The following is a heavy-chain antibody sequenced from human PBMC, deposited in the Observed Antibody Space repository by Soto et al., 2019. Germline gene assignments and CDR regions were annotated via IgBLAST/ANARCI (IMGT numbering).Heavy chain of an antibody. CDR2: ISSSSSTI. CDR1: GFTFSSYS. D-gene: IGHD1-1*01. V-gene: IGHV3-48*01. CDR3: ASASTTGTSYYFDY. Sequence: GGSLRLSCAASGFTFSSYSMNWVRQAPGKGLEWVSYISSSSSTIYYADSVKGQFTISRDNAKNSLYLQMNSLRAEDTAVYYCASASTTGTSYYFDYWGQGTLVTVSS. J-gene: IGHJ4*02.